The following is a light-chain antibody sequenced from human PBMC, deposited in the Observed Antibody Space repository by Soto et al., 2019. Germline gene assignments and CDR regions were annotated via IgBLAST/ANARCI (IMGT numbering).Light chain of an antibody. CDR3: SSKRGSTRV. CDR1: SCDVGGYDY. J-gene: IGLJ1*01. CDR2: DVS. Sequence: LTQPASVSGSPGQTITISCTGTSCDVGGYDYVSWHQQHPGKAPKLMIYDVSKRPSGVSNRFSGSKSGNTASLTISGLQAEDEAGYYCSSKRGSTRVFGTGTKSPS. V-gene: IGLV2-14*01.